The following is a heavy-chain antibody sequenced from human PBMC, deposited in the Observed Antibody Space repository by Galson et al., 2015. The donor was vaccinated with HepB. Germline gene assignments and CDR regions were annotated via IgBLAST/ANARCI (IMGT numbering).Heavy chain of an antibody. CDR3: ATRLAVAGTGAFDI. D-gene: IGHD6-19*01. V-gene: IGHV3-21*01. Sequence: SLRLSCAATGFTFSSHTMNWVRQAPRKGLEWVSSISSTGSYIYYVDSVKGRFTISRDNAKNSLYLQMNNLRAEDTAVYYCATRLAVAGTGAFDIWGQGTLVTVSS. CDR1: GFTFSSHT. CDR2: ISSTGSYI. J-gene: IGHJ3*02.